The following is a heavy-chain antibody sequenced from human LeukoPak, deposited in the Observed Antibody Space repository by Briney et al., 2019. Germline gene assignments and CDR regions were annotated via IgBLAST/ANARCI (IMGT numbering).Heavy chain of an antibody. V-gene: IGHV3-23*01. D-gene: IGHD4-23*01. Sequence: GESLRLSCAAAGFTFSTYWMSWVRQAPGKGLEWVSFISGSGGSTYYADSVKGRFTISRDNSKNTLYLQMNSLRADDTAIYYCAKYGGDSAFDYWGQGTVVTVSS. CDR1: GFTFSTYW. CDR3: AKYGGDSAFDY. J-gene: IGHJ4*02. CDR2: ISGSGGST.